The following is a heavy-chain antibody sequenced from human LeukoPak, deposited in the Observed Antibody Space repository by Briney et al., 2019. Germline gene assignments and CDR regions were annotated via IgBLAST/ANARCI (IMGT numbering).Heavy chain of an antibody. CDR1: GGSFSGYY. J-gene: IGHJ5*02. Sequence: SETLSLTCAVYGGSFSGYYWSWIRQPPGKGLEWIGEINHSGSTNYNPSLKSRVTISVDTSKNQFSLKLSSVTAADTAVYYCARQTEITMIVVVPDWFDPWGQGTLVTVSS. CDR3: ARQTEITMIVVVPDWFDP. V-gene: IGHV4-34*01. D-gene: IGHD3-22*01. CDR2: INHSGST.